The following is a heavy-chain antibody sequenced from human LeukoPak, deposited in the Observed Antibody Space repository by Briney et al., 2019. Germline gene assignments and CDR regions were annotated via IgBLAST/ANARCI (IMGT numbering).Heavy chain of an antibody. CDR1: GGSISSYY. Sequence: PSETLSLTCTVSGGSISSYYWSWIRQPPGKGLEWIGYIYYSGSTNYNPSLKSRVTISVDTSKNQFSLKLSSVTAADTAVYYCAREVATIRGNWFDPWGQGTLVTVSS. CDR2: IYYSGST. V-gene: IGHV4-59*01. D-gene: IGHD5-24*01. J-gene: IGHJ5*02. CDR3: AREVATIRGNWFDP.